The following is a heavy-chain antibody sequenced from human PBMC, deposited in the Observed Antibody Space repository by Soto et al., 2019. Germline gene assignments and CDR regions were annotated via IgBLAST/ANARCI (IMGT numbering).Heavy chain of an antibody. CDR3: AREAGSGDYFDY. Sequence: QVQLQESGPGLVKPSQTLSLTCTVSGGSISSTGYFWTWIRQHPGKGLEWIGYIFYSGSTFHNPSLKSRVTSSVDTSTNQFSLELSSVTAADTAVYYCAREAGSGDYFDYWGQGTLVTVSS. D-gene: IGHD1-26*01. CDR2: IFYSGST. J-gene: IGHJ4*02. V-gene: IGHV4-31*03. CDR1: GGSISSTGYF.